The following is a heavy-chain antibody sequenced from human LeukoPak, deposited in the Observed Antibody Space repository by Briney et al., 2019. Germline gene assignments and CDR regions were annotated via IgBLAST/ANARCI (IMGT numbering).Heavy chain of an antibody. CDR1: GYTFTSYT. V-gene: IGHV1-3*01. Sequence: ASVKVSCKASGYTFTSYTMHWLWQAPGQRPEWMGWINGGNGNTKYSQRFQGRVTITGDTSASTAYMELSSLRSEDTAVYYCASGYYGSETAFDFWGQGTLVTVSS. J-gene: IGHJ4*02. CDR3: ASGYYGSETAFDF. D-gene: IGHD3-10*01. CDR2: INGGNGNT.